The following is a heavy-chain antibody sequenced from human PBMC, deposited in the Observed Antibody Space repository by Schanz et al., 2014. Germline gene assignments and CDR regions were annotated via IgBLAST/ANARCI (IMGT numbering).Heavy chain of an antibody. CDR2: ISYSGST. J-gene: IGHJ3*02. V-gene: IGHV4-31*03. Sequence: QVQLQESGPGLVKPSQTLSLTCTVSGGSVSSGGDYWSWIRQHPGKGLEWIGFISYSGSTYYNPSLKSRVTIAVDTSKSQFSLNLSSATAADTAVYYCARDRGHGDLAGDICGQGTMVTVSS. CDR1: GGSVSSGGDY. D-gene: IGHD4-17*01. CDR3: ARDRGHGDLAGDI.